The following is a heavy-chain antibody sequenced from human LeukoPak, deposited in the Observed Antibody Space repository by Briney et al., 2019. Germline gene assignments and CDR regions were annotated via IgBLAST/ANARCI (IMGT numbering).Heavy chain of an antibody. Sequence: GRSLRLSCAASGFTFSSYGMHWVRQAPGKGLEWVAVIWYDGSNKYYADSVKGRFTISRDNSKNTLYLQMNSLRAEDTAVYYCARDHSSGWFSDYFDYWGQGTLVTVSS. V-gene: IGHV3-33*01. CDR2: IWYDGSNK. CDR1: GFTFSSYG. D-gene: IGHD6-19*01. CDR3: ARDHSSGWFSDYFDY. J-gene: IGHJ4*02.